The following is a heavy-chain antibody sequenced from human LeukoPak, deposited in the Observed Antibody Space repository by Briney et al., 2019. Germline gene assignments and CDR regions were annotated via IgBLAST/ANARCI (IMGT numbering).Heavy chain of an antibody. D-gene: IGHD6-19*01. Sequence: SETLSLTCTVSGGSISSGSAFWGWIRQPPGKGLEWIGYIYYSGSTYYNPSLKSRVTISVDTSKNQFSLKLSSVTAADTAVYYCARGRRTSGWYWFDPWGQGTLVTVSS. J-gene: IGHJ5*02. V-gene: IGHV4-31*03. CDR3: ARGRRTSGWYWFDP. CDR1: GGSISSGSAF. CDR2: IYYSGST.